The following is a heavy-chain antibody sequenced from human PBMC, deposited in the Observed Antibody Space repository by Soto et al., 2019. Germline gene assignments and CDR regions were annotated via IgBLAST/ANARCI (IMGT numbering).Heavy chain of an antibody. J-gene: IGHJ3*01. Sequence: QVQLVESGGGVVQPGRSLRLSCAASGFTFSSYAMHWVRQAPGKGLEWVAVISYDGSNKYYADSVKGRFTISRDNSKNTLYLQMNSLRAEDTAVYYCARDRERWLQLGAFDLWGQGTMVTVSS. CDR1: GFTFSSYA. CDR2: ISYDGSNK. D-gene: IGHD5-12*01. V-gene: IGHV3-30-3*01. CDR3: ARDRERWLQLGAFDL.